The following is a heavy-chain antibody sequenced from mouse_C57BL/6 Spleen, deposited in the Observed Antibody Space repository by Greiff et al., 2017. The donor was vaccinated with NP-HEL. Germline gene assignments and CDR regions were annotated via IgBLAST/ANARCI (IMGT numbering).Heavy chain of an antibody. CDR1: GFTFSNYW. V-gene: IGHV6-3*01. D-gene: IGHD3-1*01. J-gene: IGHJ4*01. Sequence: DVQLQESGGGLVQPGGSMKLSCVASGFTFSNYWMNWVRQSPEKGLEWVAQIRLKSDNYATHYAESVKGRFTISRDDSKSSVYLQMNNLRAEDTGIYYCTPSSRYYAMDYWGQGTSVTVSS. CDR3: TPSSRYYAMDY. CDR2: IRLKSDNYAT.